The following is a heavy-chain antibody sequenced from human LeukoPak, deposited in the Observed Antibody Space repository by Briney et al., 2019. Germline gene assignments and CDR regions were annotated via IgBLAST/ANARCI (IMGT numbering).Heavy chain of an antibody. J-gene: IGHJ5*02. CDR2: IYYSGST. Sequence: SETLSLTCSVSGYSISSGYYWGWIRPPPGKGLEWIGSIYYSGSTYYNPSLKSRVTISVDTSKNQFSLKLSSVTAADTAVYYCARHLGLRITMVRGVIGWFDPWGQGTLVTVSS. D-gene: IGHD3-10*01. CDR3: ARHLGLRITMVRGVIGWFDP. CDR1: GYSISSGYY. V-gene: IGHV4-38-2*02.